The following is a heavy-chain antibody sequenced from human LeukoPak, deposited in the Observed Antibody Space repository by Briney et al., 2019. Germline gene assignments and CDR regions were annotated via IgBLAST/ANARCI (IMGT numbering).Heavy chain of an antibody. CDR1: GGSISSGGYY. V-gene: IGHV4-31*03. D-gene: IGHD3-16*01. J-gene: IGHJ5*02. CDR3: AREGEFQGGDFSVWFDP. CDR2: IYYSGST. Sequence: PSQTLSLTCPVSGGSISSGGYYWSRIRQHPGKGLEWIGYIYYSGSTYYNPSLKSRVTISVDTSKNQFSLKLSSVTAADTAVYYCAREGEFQGGDFSVWFDPWGQGTLVTVSS.